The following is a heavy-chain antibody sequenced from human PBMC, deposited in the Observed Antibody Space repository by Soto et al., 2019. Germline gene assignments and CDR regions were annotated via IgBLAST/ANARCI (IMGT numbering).Heavy chain of an antibody. CDR3: ARVLYCSGGSCYVYYFDY. V-gene: IGHV1-8*01. J-gene: IGHJ4*02. D-gene: IGHD2-15*01. CDR2: MNPNSGNT. CDR1: GYTFTSYD. Sequence: QVQLVQSGAEVKKPGASVEVSCKASGYTFTSYDINWVRQATGQGLEWMGWMNPNSGNTGYAQKFQGRVTMTRNTSISTAYMELSSLRSEDTAVYYCARVLYCSGGSCYVYYFDYWGQGTLVTVSS.